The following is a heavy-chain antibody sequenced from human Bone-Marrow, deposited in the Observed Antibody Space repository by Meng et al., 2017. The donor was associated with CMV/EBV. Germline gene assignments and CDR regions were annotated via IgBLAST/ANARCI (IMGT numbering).Heavy chain of an antibody. CDR2: IYHSGSS. D-gene: IGHD2-2*01. J-gene: IGHJ3*02. CDR3: AKGKFSPDQLLLDDAFDI. Sequence: ESLKISCAASGFTFSSYSMNWVRQSPAKGLEWIGEIYHSGSSNYNPSLKSRVTISVDKSKNQFSLKLNSVSAADTAVYYCAKGKFSPDQLLLDDAFDIWGQGTTVTVSS. V-gene: IGHV4-34*08. CDR1: GFTFSSYS.